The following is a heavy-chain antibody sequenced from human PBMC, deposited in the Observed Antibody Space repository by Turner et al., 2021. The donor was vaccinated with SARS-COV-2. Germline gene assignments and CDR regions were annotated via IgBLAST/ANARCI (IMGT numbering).Heavy chain of an antibody. CDR1: GGSISSSNW. V-gene: IGHV4-4*02. CDR3: AKRYCSGGSCSNFDY. D-gene: IGHD2-15*01. Sequence: QVQLHESGPGLVKPAGVLTLACAVTGGSISSSNWWSWVRQPPGKGLEWIGEIYHCGSTNYIPSLKRRVTISVDKSKTQFSLILSSVTAADTAVYYCAKRYCSGGSCSNFDYWGQGTLVTVSS. J-gene: IGHJ4*02. CDR2: IYHCGST.